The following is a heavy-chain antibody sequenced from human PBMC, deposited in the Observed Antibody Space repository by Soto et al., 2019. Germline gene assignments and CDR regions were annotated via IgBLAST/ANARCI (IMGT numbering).Heavy chain of an antibody. CDR3: AIDFDWLWLALGY. J-gene: IGHJ4*02. Sequence: PGGSLRLSCAASGFTFSSYSMNWVRQAPGKGLEWVSYISSSSSTIYYADSVKGRFTISRDNAKNSLYLQMNSLRAEDTAVYYCAIDFDWLWLALGYWGQGTLVTVSS. CDR2: ISSSSSTI. V-gene: IGHV3-48*01. D-gene: IGHD3-9*01. CDR1: GFTFSSYS.